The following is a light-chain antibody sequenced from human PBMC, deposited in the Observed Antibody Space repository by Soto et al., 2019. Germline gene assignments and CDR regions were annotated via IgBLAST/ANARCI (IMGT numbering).Light chain of an antibody. Sequence: DIQMTQFPSSVSASVGDRVTITCRASQGISIWLAWYQQKPGKAPKLLIYAASSLHSVVPSRFSGSGSGTDFTLTISSLQPEDFATYYWHQTNTAPSTFGQGTRVEIK. CDR3: HQTNTAPST. CDR2: AAS. J-gene: IGKJ5*01. V-gene: IGKV1D-12*01. CDR1: QGISIW.